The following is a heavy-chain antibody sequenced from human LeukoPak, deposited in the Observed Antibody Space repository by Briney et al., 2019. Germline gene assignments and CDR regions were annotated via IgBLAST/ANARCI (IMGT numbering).Heavy chain of an antibody. CDR2: IRDDGSNQ. CDR3: AKRPSIPTPSRYHMDV. V-gene: IGHV3-30*02. D-gene: IGHD2-21*01. Sequence: GGALRLSCAASGFTFSSYGMHWGRQAPGKGREWGTFIRDDGSNQYYAESVKGRLTIARDNSKKTLYLQMNSRRAEETAVYYCAKRPSIPTPSRYHMDVWGKGTTVTISS. J-gene: IGHJ6*03. CDR1: GFTFSSYG.